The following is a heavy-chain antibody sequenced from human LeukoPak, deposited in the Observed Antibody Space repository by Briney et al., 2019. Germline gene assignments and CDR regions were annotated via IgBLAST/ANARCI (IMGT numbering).Heavy chain of an antibody. CDR2: IKSKTDGGTT. CDR1: GFTFSNAW. Sequence: PGGSLRLSCAASGFTFSNAWMSWVRQAPGKGLEWVGRIKSKTDGGTTDYAAPVKVRFTISRDDSNNTLYLQMNSLKTEDTAVYYCTTRSTFGGVIVIYFDYWGQGTLVTVSS. D-gene: IGHD3-16*02. V-gene: IGHV3-15*01. J-gene: IGHJ4*02. CDR3: TTRSTFGGVIVIYFDY.